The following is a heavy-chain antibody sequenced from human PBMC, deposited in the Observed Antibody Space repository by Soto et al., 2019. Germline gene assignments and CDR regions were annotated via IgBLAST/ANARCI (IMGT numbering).Heavy chain of an antibody. Sequence: SETLSLTCAVYGGSFSGYYWSWIRQPPGKGLEWIGYIYYSGSTNYNPSLKSRVTISVDTSKNQFSLKLSSVTAADTAVYYCARAHYYDSSGYYYVLDYWGQGTLVTVSS. CDR1: GGSFSGYY. V-gene: IGHV4-59*01. D-gene: IGHD3-22*01. CDR3: ARAHYYDSSGYYYVLDY. CDR2: IYYSGST. J-gene: IGHJ4*02.